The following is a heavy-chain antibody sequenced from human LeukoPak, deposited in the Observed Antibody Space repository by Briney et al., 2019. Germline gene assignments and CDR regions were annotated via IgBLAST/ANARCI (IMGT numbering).Heavy chain of an antibody. V-gene: IGHV4-39*01. CDR3: ARRPVCSDGTCSPFNY. CDR1: GGSISSSSYY. Sequence: PSETLSLTCTVSGGSISSSSYYWGWIRQPPGKGLEWFGTIYNSGNTYYNPSLKIRVTISVDTSKNQFSLKLSSVTAADTAVYYCARRPVCSDGTCSPFNYWGQGTLVTVSS. J-gene: IGHJ4*02. D-gene: IGHD2-15*01. CDR2: IYNSGNT.